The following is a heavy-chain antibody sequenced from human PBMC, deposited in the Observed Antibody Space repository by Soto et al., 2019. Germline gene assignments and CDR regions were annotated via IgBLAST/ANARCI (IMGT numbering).Heavy chain of an antibody. D-gene: IGHD6-13*01. CDR1: GFSLSTSGVG. Sequence: QITLKESGPTLVKPTQTLTLTCTFSGFSLSTSGVGVGWLRQPPGKALEWLALIYWDDDKRYSPSLKSRLIITKDTSKNQVVLIMTNMDPVDTGTYYCAHSSWLNWGQGTLVTVSS. CDR3: AHSSWLN. V-gene: IGHV2-5*02. J-gene: IGHJ4*02. CDR2: IYWDDDK.